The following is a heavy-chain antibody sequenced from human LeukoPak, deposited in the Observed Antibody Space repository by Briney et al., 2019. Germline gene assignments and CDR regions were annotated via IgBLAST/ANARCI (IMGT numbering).Heavy chain of an antibody. CDR3: ARDSFPPYYYDSSGYAPVIDY. CDR2: ISSSSSTI. D-gene: IGHD3-22*01. V-gene: IGHV3-48*04. Sequence: GGSLRLSCAASGFTFSSYWMSWVRQAPGKGLEWVSYISSSSSTIYYADSVKGRFTISRDNAKNSLYLQMNSLRAEDTAVYYRARDSFPPYYYDSSGYAPVIDYWGQGTLVTVSS. CDR1: GFTFSSYW. J-gene: IGHJ4*02.